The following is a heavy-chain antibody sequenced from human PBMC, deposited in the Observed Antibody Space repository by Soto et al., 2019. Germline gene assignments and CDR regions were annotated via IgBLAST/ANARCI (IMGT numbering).Heavy chain of an antibody. V-gene: IGHV4-30-4*01. D-gene: IGHD4-17*01. CDR1: GGSISSGDYY. CDR2: IYYSGST. J-gene: IGHJ3*02. Sequence: QVQLQESGPVLVKPSQTLSLTCTVSGGSISSGDYYWSWIRQPPGKGLEWIGYIYYSGSTYYNPSLNSRVTISVDTSKNQFYLKLSSVTAADTAVYYCARVSYGGNGDDAFDIWGQGTMVTVSS. CDR3: ARVSYGGNGDDAFDI.